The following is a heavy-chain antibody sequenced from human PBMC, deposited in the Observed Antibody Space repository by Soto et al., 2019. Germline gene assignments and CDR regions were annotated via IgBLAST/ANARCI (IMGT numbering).Heavy chain of an antibody. CDR1: GYTFTSYD. Sequence: ASVKVSCKASGYTFTSYDINWVRQATGQGLEWMGWMNPNSGNTGYAQKFQGRVTMTRNTSISTAYMELSSLRSEDTAVYYCARVPSSGWYNWFDPWGQGTLVTXSS. J-gene: IGHJ5*02. CDR3: ARVPSSGWYNWFDP. V-gene: IGHV1-8*01. CDR2: MNPNSGNT. D-gene: IGHD6-19*01.